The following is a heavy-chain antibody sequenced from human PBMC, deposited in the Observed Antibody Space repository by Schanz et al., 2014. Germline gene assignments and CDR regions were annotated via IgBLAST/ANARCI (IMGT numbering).Heavy chain of an antibody. Sequence: QVQLVESGGGVVQPGGSLRLSCAASGFTFDPYAMHWLRQSPGKGLEWVAVLSSDESRKFYADSEKGRFTISRDSSSNTLYLQVNSLRPEDTAVYYCAKDYQDCSSTSCYLWENYYMDVWGKGTTVTVSS. CDR3: AKDYQDCSSTSCYLWENYYMDV. V-gene: IGHV3-30-3*01. D-gene: IGHD2-2*01. CDR2: LSSDESRK. CDR1: GFTFDPYA. J-gene: IGHJ6*03.